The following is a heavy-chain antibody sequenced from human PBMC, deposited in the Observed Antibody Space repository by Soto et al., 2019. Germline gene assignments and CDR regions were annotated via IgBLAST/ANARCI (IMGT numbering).Heavy chain of an antibody. D-gene: IGHD5-12*01. CDR2: IIPIFGTA. V-gene: IGHV1-69*06. CDR3: ARAGYSGYDLGGYYYYYGMDV. CDR1: GGTFSSYA. J-gene: IGHJ6*02. Sequence: GASVKVSCKASGGTFSSYAISWVRQAPGQGLEWMGGIIPIFGTANYAQKFQGRVTITADKSTSTAYMELSSLRSEDTAVYYCARAGYSGYDLGGYYYYYGMDVWGQGTTVTVSS.